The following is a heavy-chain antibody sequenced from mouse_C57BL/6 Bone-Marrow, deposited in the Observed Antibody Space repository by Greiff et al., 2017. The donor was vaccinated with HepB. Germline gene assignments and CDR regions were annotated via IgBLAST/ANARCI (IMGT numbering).Heavy chain of an antibody. J-gene: IGHJ1*03. V-gene: IGHV1-59*01. CDR1: GYTFTSYW. D-gene: IGHD2-4*01. CDR3: ARCVYDYGV. Sequence: QVQLKQPGAELVRPGTSVKLSCKASGYTFTSYWMHWVKQRPGQGLEWIGVIDPSDSYTNYNQKFKGKDTLTVDTSSSTAYMQLSSLTSEDSAVYYCARCVYDYGVWGTGTTVTVSS. CDR2: IDPSDSYT.